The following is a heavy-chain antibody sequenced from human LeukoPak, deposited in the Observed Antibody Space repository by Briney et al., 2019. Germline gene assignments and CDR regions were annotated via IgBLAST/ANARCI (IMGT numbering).Heavy chain of an antibody. J-gene: IGHJ4*02. CDR1: GGSFSDYY. CDR3: ASLYYDILTGFY. CDR2: INHSGST. V-gene: IGHV4-34*01. Sequence: SETLSLTCAVYGGSFSDYYWSWIRQSPGKGLEWIGEINHSGSTNYNPSLKSRVTISVDTSLNQFSLTVSSMTAADTAVYYCASLYYDILTGFYWGQGTLVTVSS. D-gene: IGHD3-9*01.